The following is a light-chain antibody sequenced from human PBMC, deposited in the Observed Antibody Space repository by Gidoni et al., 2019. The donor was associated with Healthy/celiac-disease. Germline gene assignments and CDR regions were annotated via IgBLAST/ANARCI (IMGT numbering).Light chain of an antibody. V-gene: IGKV1-8*01. J-gene: IGKJ2*01. CDR3: QQYYSYPRE. Sequence: AIRMTQSPSSFSASTGDRVTITCRASQGISSYLAWYQQKPGKAPKLLIYAASTLQSGVPSRFSGSGSGTDFTLTISCLQSEDFATYYCQQYYSYPREFGQXTKLEIK. CDR1: QGISSY. CDR2: AAS.